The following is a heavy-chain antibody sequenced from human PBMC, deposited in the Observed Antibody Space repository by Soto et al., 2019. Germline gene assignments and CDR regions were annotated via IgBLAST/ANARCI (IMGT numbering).Heavy chain of an antibody. D-gene: IGHD3-22*01. Sequence: ASVKVSFKASGYTFTSYYMHWVRQAPGQGLEWMGIINPSGGSTSYAQKFQGRVTMTRDTSTSTVYMELSSLRSEDTAVYYCARVGTSITMIVVQIDDAFDIWG. J-gene: IGHJ3*02. CDR2: INPSGGST. V-gene: IGHV1-46*01. CDR3: ARVGTSITMIVVQIDDAFDI. CDR1: GYTFTSYY.